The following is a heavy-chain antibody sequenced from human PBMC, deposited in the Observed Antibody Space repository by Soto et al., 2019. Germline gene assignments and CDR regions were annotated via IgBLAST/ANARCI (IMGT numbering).Heavy chain of an antibody. V-gene: IGHV3-66*01. D-gene: IGHD3-9*01. CDR1: GFTVNSNY. Sequence: RLSCAASGFTVNSNYMSWVRQAPGKGLEWVSVIYSDGSTYYADSVKGRSIISRDNSNNTLYFQMNSLRAEDTAVYYCATLTKYDILTGFYPCWGQGTLVTVSS. CDR3: ATLTKYDILTGFYPC. J-gene: IGHJ4*02. CDR2: IYSDGST.